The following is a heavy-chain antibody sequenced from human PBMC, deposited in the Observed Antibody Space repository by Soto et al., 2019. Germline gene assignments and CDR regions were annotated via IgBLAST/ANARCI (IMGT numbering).Heavy chain of an antibody. CDR3: AKGYEVSPPVASAWYSNYFYGVDV. Sequence: QVALVESGGGVVRPGRSLRLSCGASGFSFSKYGMHWVRQAPGEGLEWLSLISYDGSEKWYAESVKGRFTISRDISKNTLYLQMNSLRGDDTAVYFCAKGYEVSPPVASAWYSNYFYGVDVWGRGTTVTVSS. J-gene: IGHJ6*02. V-gene: IGHV3-30*18. D-gene: IGHD6-19*01. CDR2: ISYDGSEK. CDR1: GFSFSKYG.